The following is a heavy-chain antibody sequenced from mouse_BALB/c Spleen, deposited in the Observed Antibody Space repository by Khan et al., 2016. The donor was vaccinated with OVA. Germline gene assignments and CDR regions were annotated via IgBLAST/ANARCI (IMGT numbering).Heavy chain of an antibody. V-gene: IGHV1S81*02. Sequence: QVQLQQSGAELVKAGASVKMSCKASGYTFTSYWMHWVKQRLGQGLEWFAETNPTNGRTYYNEKFKSKATLTVDKSSSTAYMLLSGPTFEDSAVNYCARMKKKVATYFDSWGQGTTLTVSS. CDR3: ARMKKKVATYFDS. CDR1: GYTFTSYW. D-gene: IGHD1-1*01. CDR2: TNPTNGRT. J-gene: IGHJ2*01.